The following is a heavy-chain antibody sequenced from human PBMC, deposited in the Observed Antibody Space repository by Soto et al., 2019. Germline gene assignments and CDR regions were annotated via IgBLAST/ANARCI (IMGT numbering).Heavy chain of an antibody. CDR2: ITSSGRTT. V-gene: IGHV3-23*01. CDR3: AKDREQQLYWFDP. D-gene: IGHD6-13*01. J-gene: IGHJ5*02. CDR1: GFTFSNYG. Sequence: EVQLLESGGDLVQPGGSLRLSCAASGFTFSNYGMIWVRQAPGLGLEWVSAITSSGRTTHYADSVKGRFTIARDNSKNTLYLQMNSLRAEDTAVYYCAKDREQQLYWFDPWGQGTLVTVSS.